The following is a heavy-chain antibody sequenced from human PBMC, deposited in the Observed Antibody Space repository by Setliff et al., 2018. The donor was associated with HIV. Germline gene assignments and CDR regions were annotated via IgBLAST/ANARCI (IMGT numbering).Heavy chain of an antibody. Sequence: ASVKVSCKASGYAFCSYDIHWVLQVSGQGLEWVAWMNPTSGNTGSAQRFQGRVTMTRNTSITTAYLEVKSLNHPDTATYYCARRFGYSYGFWFFEDWGQGTRVTVSS. D-gene: IGHD5-18*01. CDR2: MNPTSGNT. V-gene: IGHV1-8*02. J-gene: IGHJ4*02. CDR1: GYAFCSYD. CDR3: ARRFGYSYGFWFFED.